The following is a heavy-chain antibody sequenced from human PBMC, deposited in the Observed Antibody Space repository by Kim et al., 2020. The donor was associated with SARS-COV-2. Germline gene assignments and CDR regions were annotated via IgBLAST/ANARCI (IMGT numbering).Heavy chain of an antibody. CDR3: ARTNWNYVGHFDS. Sequence: YAVSVKSRITINPDTSKNQFSLQLNSVTPEDTAIYYCARTNWNYVGHFDSWGQGTLVTVSS. V-gene: IGHV6-1*01. J-gene: IGHJ4*02. D-gene: IGHD1-7*01.